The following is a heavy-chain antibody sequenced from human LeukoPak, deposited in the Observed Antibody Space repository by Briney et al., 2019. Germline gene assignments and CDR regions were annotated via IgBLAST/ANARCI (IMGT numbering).Heavy chain of an antibody. CDR1: GFTFSSYA. J-gene: IGHJ4*02. CDR3: AKDAGYIAAAGEFDY. CDR2: ISGSGGST. Sequence: TGGSLRLSCAASGFTFSSYAMSWVRQAPGKGLEWVSAISGSGGSTYYADSVKGRFTISRDNSKNTLYQQMNSLRAEDTAVYYCAKDAGYIAAAGEFDYWGQGTLVTVSS. D-gene: IGHD6-13*01. V-gene: IGHV3-23*01.